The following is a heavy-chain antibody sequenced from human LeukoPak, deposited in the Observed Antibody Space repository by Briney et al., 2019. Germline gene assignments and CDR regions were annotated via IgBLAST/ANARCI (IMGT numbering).Heavy chain of an antibody. J-gene: IGHJ4*02. D-gene: IGHD5-24*01. V-gene: IGHV4-39*02. CDR2: IYYSGST. CDR1: VGSISSSSYY. Sequence: SETLSLTRTVSVGSISSSSYYSGSVRQPPRKGLGWLGSIYYSGSTYYNPSLKSRVTISVDTSKNQFSLKLSSVIAADTAVYYCARDRNGDGFAHFDYWGQGTLVTVSS. CDR3: ARDRNGDGFAHFDY.